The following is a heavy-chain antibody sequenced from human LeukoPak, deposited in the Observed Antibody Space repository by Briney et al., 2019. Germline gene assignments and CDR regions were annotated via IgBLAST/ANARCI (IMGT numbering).Heavy chain of an antibody. CDR1: GYSISSGYY. V-gene: IGHV4-38-2*02. J-gene: IGHJ5*02. D-gene: IGHD6-19*01. CDR3: ARLAVAGNWFDP. Sequence: KPSETLSLTCTVSGYSISSGYYWSWIRQPPGKGLEWIGEINHSGSTNYNPSLKSRVTISVDTSKNQFSLKLSSVTAADTAVYYCARLAVAGNWFDPWGQGTLVTVSS. CDR2: INHSGST.